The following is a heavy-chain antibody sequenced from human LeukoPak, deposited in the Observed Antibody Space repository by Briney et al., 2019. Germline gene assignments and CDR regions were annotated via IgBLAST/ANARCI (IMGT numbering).Heavy chain of an antibody. J-gene: IGHJ4*02. CDR2: ISGSGGST. V-gene: IGHV3-23*01. D-gene: IGHD2-21*02. CDR1: GFTFSSYA. CDR3: AKLPLVVVTAIHFDY. Sequence: GGSLRLSCAASGFTFSSYAMSWVRQAPGKGLEWVSAISGSGGSTYYADSVKGRFTISRDNSKNTLYLQMNSLRAEDTAVYYYAKLPLVVVTAIHFDYWGQGTLVTVSS.